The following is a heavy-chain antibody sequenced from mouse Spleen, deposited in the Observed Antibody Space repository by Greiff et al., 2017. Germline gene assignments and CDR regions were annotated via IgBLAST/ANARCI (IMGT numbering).Heavy chain of an antibody. CDR3: ARDLGGPFAY. CDR2: ISSGSSTI. V-gene: IGHV5-17*01. J-gene: IGHJ3*01. Sequence: EVKLVESGGGLVKPGGSLKLSCAASGFTFSDYGMHWVRQAPEKGLEWVAYISSGSSTIYYADTVKGRFTISRDNAKNTLFLQMTSLRSEDTAMYYCARDLGGPFAYWGQGTLVTVSA. CDR1: GFTFSDYG. D-gene: IGHD1-1*02.